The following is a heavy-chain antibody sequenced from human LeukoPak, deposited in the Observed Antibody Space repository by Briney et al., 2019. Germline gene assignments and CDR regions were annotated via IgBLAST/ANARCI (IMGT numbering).Heavy chain of an antibody. Sequence: GGSLRLSCAASGFTFSDYYMSWIRQAPGKGLEWVSYISSSSSYTNYADSVKGRFTISRDNAKNSLYLQMNSLRAEDTAVYHCARDSSTTGTTHDAFDIWGQGTMVTVSS. CDR2: ISSSSSYT. V-gene: IGHV3-11*06. CDR1: GFTFSDYY. CDR3: ARDSSTTGTTHDAFDI. J-gene: IGHJ3*02. D-gene: IGHD1-1*01.